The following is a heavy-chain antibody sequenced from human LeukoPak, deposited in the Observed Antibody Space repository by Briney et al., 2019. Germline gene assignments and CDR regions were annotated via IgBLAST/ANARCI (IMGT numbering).Heavy chain of an antibody. Sequence: SETLSLTCTVSGGSISSYYWSWIRQPPGKGLEWIGYIYYSGITNYNPSLKSRVTISVDTSKNQFSLRLNSVTAADTAVYYCARQPHLYGGVDYWGQGTLVTVSS. V-gene: IGHV4-59*08. D-gene: IGHD4-23*01. CDR2: IYYSGIT. J-gene: IGHJ4*02. CDR1: GGSISSYY. CDR3: ARQPHLYGGVDY.